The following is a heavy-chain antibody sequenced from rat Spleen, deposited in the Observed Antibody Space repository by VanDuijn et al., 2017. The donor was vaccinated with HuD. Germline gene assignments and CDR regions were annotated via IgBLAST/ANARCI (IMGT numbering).Heavy chain of an antibody. Sequence: EVQLVETGGGLVQPGESLKLSCVASGFTFSGYWMYWIRQAPGEGLEWISSISPDGGSTYYPDSVKGRFTISRNNAENTVYLQMNSLRSEDTATYFCGKDMNYFSTYPFYLMGAWGQGTSVTVSS. J-gene: IGHJ4*01. CDR1: GFTFSGYW. D-gene: IGHD1-2*01. CDR2: ISPDGGST. CDR3: GKDMNYFSTYPFYLMGA. V-gene: IGHV5-58*01.